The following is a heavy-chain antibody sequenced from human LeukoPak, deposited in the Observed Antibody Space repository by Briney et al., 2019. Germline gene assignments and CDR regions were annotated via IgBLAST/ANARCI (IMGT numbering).Heavy chain of an antibody. CDR1: GFTFSSYS. CDR2: ISSSSSPI. Sequence: GGSLRLSCAASGFTFSSYSMNWVRQAPGKGLEWVSYISSSSSPIYYADSVKGRFTISRDNSKNTLYLQMNSLRAEDTAVYYCARDPWYSSSSGVRYYCYYYMDVWGKGTTVTVSS. D-gene: IGHD6-6*01. J-gene: IGHJ6*03. V-gene: IGHV3-48*01. CDR3: ARDPWYSSSSGVRYYCYYYMDV.